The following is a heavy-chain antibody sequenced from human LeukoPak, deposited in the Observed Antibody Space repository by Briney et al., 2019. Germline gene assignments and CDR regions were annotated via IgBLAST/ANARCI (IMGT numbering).Heavy chain of an antibody. D-gene: IGHD2-2*02. V-gene: IGHV4-34*01. Sequence: SETLSLTCAVYGVSFSGYYWSWLRQPPGKGLEWIGEINHSGSTNYNPSLKSRVTISVDTSKNQFSLKLSSVTAADTAVYYCARLRKRRVVVVPAAILNAFDSWGQGTMGTVSA. CDR3: ARLRKRRVVVVPAAILNAFDS. CDR2: INHSGST. CDR1: GVSFSGYY. J-gene: IGHJ3*02.